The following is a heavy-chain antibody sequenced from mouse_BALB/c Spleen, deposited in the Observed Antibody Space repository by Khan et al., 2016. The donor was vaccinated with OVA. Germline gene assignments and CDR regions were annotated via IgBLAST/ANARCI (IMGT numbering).Heavy chain of an antibody. V-gene: IGHV3-2*02. CDR1: GYSITSGYG. D-gene: IGHD1-2*01. Sequence: EVKLLESGPGLVKPSQSLSLTCTVTGYSITSGYGWNWIRQFPGNKLEWMGYISYSGSTNYNPSLKSRISIHRDTSKNQFFLQLNSVTTEDTATYYCARTARIKYWGQGTTLTVSS. J-gene: IGHJ2*01. CDR2: ISYSGST. CDR3: ARTARIKY.